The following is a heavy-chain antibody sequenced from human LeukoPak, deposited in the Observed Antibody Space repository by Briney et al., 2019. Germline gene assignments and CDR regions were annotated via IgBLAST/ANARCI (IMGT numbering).Heavy chain of an antibody. D-gene: IGHD3-9*01. CDR1: GYSITSGYY. Sequence: PSETLSLTCTVSGYSITSGYYWGWIRQPLGKGLEWIGSIYHSGSTYYNPSLKSRVTISVDTSKNQFSLKLSSVTAADTAVYYCARDAFRDGDILTGYPPNDAFDIWGQGAMVTVSS. V-gene: IGHV4-38-2*02. J-gene: IGHJ3*02. CDR2: IYHSGST. CDR3: ARDAFRDGDILTGYPPNDAFDI.